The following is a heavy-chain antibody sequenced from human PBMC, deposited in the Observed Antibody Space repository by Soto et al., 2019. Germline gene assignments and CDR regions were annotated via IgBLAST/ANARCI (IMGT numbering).Heavy chain of an antibody. V-gene: IGHV3-15*07. CDR1: GFTFSNAW. CDR3: RSREPWGDYYYYGMDV. D-gene: IGHD3-10*01. Sequence: GESLKISCAASGFTFSNAWMNWVRQAPGKGLEWVGRIKSKTDGGTTDYAAPVKGRFTISRDDSKNTLYLQMNSLKTEDTAVYYCRSREPWGDYYYYGMDVWGQGTTVTVSS. J-gene: IGHJ6*02. CDR2: IKSKTDGGTT.